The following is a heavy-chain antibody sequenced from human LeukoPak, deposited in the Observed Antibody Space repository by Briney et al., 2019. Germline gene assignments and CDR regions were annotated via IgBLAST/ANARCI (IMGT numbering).Heavy chain of an antibody. D-gene: IGHD3-10*01. CDR3: AKRPRGNYLDPFDY. J-gene: IGHJ4*02. CDR1: GFTFSSYA. Sequence: PGGSLRLSCAASGFTFSSYAMSWLRQAPGKGLEWVSGISGSGGSTYYADSVKGRFTISRDNSKNRLYLQMNSLRAEDTAVYYCAKRPRGNYLDPFDYWGQGTLVTVSS. V-gene: IGHV3-23*01. CDR2: ISGSGGST.